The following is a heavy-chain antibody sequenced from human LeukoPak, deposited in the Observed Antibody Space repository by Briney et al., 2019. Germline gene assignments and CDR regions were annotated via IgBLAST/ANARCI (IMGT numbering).Heavy chain of an antibody. CDR1: GGSISSSNW. CDR2: IYHSGST. J-gene: IGHJ4*02. Sequence: SETLPLTCAVSGGSISSSNWWNWVRQPPGKGLEWIGQIYHSGSTNYNPSLKTRVTISVDKSKSQFSLNLTSVTAADTAVYYCARGLYDSSGYPFDYWGQGTLVTVSS. D-gene: IGHD3-22*01. V-gene: IGHV4-4*02. CDR3: ARGLYDSSGYPFDY.